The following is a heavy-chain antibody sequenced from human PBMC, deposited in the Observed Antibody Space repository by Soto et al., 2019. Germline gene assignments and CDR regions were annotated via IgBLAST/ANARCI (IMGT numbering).Heavy chain of an antibody. V-gene: IGHV4-39*01. Sequence: SETLSLTCTVSCGSISSISYYCVCIRQPPGKGLEWIGNVYYGGSTYYNPSLKSRVTISVETSKSQFSLKLSSVTAADTAVYYCAGGDYYHSSGYYFYYYTMDVWGQGTTVTVSS. CDR1: CGSISSISYY. CDR3: AGGDYYHSSGYYFYYYTMDV. J-gene: IGHJ6*02. CDR2: VYYGGST. D-gene: IGHD3-22*01.